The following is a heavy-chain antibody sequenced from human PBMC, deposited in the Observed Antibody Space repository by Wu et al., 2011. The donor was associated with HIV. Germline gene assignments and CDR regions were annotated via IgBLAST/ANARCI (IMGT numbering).Heavy chain of an antibody. CDR2: IIPTLGTA. CDR3: AAYCSSTSCYGYPFDY. D-gene: IGHD2-2*01. CDR1: GGTFSSYV. J-gene: IGHJ4*02. V-gene: IGHV1-69*14. Sequence: QVQLVQSGAEVKKPGSSVKVSCKASGGTFSSYVISWVRQAPGQGLEWMGGIIPTLGTANYAQKFQGRVTITADKSTSTAYMELSSLRSEDTAVYYCAAYCSSTSCYGYPFDYWGQGTLVTVSS.